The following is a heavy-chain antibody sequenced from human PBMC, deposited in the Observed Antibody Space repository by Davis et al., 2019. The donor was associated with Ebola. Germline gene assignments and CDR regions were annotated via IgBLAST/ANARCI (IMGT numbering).Heavy chain of an antibody. CDR3: ARDSIGGYRLFDY. CDR1: GFTFSSYA. CDR2: ISSSSSTI. J-gene: IGHJ4*02. D-gene: IGHD2/OR15-2a*01. V-gene: IGHV3-48*02. Sequence: GESLKISCAASGFTFSSYAMHWVRQAPGKGLEWVSYISSSSSTIYYADSVKGRFTISRDNAKNSLYLQMNSLRDEDTAVYYCARDSIGGYRLFDYWGQGTLVTVSS.